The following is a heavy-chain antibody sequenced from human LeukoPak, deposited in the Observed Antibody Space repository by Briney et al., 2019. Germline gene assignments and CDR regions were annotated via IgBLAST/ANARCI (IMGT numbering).Heavy chain of an antibody. D-gene: IGHD3-10*01. J-gene: IGHJ3*02. V-gene: IGHV3-23*01. CDR2: ISGSGGST. CDR1: GFTFSSYA. CDR3: AKDGFTMVRGPSWGKTDAFDI. Sequence: PGGSLRLSCAASGFTFSSYAMSWVRQAPGKGLEWVSAISGSGGSTYYADSVKGRFTISRDNSKNTLYLQMNSLRAEDTAVYYCAKDGFTMVRGPSWGKTDAFDIWGQGTMVTVSS.